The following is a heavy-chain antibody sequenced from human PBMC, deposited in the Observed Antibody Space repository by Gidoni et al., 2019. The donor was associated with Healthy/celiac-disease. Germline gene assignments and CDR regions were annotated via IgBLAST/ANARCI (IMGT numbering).Heavy chain of an antibody. Sequence: QVQLVESGGGVVQPGRSLRLSCAASGFTFSSYGLHWVRQAPGKGLEWVAVIWYDGSNKYYADSVKGRFTISRDNSKNTLYLQMNSLRAEDTAVYYCARDRRGCSGGSCYPLGMDVWGQGTTVTVSS. J-gene: IGHJ6*02. CDR3: ARDRRGCSGGSCYPLGMDV. D-gene: IGHD2-15*01. CDR1: GFTFSSYG. CDR2: IWYDGSNK. V-gene: IGHV3-33*01.